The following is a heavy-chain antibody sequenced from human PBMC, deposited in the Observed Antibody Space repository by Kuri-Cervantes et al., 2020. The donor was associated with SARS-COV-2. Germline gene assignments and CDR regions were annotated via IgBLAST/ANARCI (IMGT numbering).Heavy chain of an antibody. CDR3: ARAGSLLWFGELLSLFDY. Sequence: GSLRLSCTVSGGSISSSSYYWGWIRQPPGKGLEWIGYINHSGSTNYNPSLKSRVTISVDTSKNQFSLKLSSVIAADTAVYYCARAGSLLWFGELLSLFDYWGQGTLVTVSS. D-gene: IGHD3-10*01. CDR2: INHSGST. CDR1: GGSISSSSYY. V-gene: IGHV4-39*07. J-gene: IGHJ4*02.